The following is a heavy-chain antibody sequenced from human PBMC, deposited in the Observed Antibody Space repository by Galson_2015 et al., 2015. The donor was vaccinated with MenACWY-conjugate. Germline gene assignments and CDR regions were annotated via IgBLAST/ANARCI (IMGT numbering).Heavy chain of an antibody. Sequence: SVKVSCKASGYTINGHFLHWVRQAPGQGLEWMGRINPNSGGTNYAEKFQGRVTMTWDTSFSTAYMELLSLTSDDTAVYFCARDRRDIIVALANYFDLWGQGTLVTVSS. V-gene: IGHV1-2*06. CDR3: ARDRRDIIVALANYFDL. D-gene: IGHD2-15*01. CDR1: GYTINGHF. CDR2: INPNSGGT. J-gene: IGHJ4*02.